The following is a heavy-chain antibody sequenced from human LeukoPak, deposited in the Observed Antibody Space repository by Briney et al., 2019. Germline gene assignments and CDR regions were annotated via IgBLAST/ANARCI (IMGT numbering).Heavy chain of an antibody. CDR2: IYYSGST. CDR1: GGSIGSYY. CDR3: ASANCTNGVCYDY. D-gene: IGHD2-8*01. V-gene: IGHV4-59*01. Sequence: SETLSLTCTVSGGSIGSYYWSWIRQPPGKGLEWIGYIYYSGSTNYNPSLKSRVTISVDTSKNQFSLKLSSVTAADTAVYYCASANCTNGVCYDYWGQGTLVTVSS. J-gene: IGHJ4*02.